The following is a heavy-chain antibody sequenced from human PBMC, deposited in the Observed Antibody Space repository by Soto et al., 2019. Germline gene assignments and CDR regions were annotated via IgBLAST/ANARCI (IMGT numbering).Heavy chain of an antibody. Sequence: GGSLRLSCAASGFTFSSYAMSWVRQAPGKGLEWVSAISGSGGSTYYADSVKGRFTISRDNSKNTLYLQMNSLRAEDTAVYYCAKDLRITIFGVVTHYYGMDVWGQGTTVTVSS. V-gene: IGHV3-23*01. J-gene: IGHJ6*02. CDR2: ISGSGGST. D-gene: IGHD3-3*01. CDR3: AKDLRITIFGVVTHYYGMDV. CDR1: GFTFSSYA.